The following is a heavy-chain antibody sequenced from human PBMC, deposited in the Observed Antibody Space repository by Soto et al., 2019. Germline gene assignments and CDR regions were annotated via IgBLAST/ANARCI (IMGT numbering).Heavy chain of an antibody. CDR3: ARDSYYDFWSGYRNAYYYYGMDV. D-gene: IGHD3-3*01. Sequence: ASVKVSCKASGYTFTSYGISWVRQAPGQGLEWMGWISAYNGNTNYAQKLQGRVTMTTDTSTSTAYMELRSLRSDDTAVYYCARDSYYDFWSGYRNAYYYYGMDVWGQGTTVTVSS. CDR1: GYTFTSYG. V-gene: IGHV1-18*01. J-gene: IGHJ6*02. CDR2: ISAYNGNT.